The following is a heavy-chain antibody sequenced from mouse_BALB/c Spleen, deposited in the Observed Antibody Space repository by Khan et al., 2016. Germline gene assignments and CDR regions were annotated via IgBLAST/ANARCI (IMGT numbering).Heavy chain of an antibody. J-gene: IGHJ3*01. CDR3: ASGSHFGNNDPFAY. CDR1: GYTFTDYS. CDR2: INTETGEP. D-gene: IGHD1-1*01. V-gene: IGHV9-2-1*01. Sequence: QIQLVQSGPELKKPGETVKISCKASGYTFTDYSMHWVRQAPGKGLKWMGWINTETGEPTYADDFKGRFAFSLETSASTAYLQINNLKNEDTATYFCASGSHFGNNDPFAYWGQGTLVTVSA.